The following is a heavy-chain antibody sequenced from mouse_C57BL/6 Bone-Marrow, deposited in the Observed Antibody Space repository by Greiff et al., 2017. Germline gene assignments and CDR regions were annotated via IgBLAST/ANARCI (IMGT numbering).Heavy chain of an antibody. CDR3: ARKGDYFYGSSYAY. CDR2: IYPRSGNT. Sequence: QVQLKESGAELARPGASVKLSCKASGYTFTSYGISWVKQRTGQGLEWIGEIYPRSGNTYYNVKFKGKATLTADKSSSTAYMELRSLTSEDSAVYFCARKGDYFYGSSYAYWGQGTLVTVSA. D-gene: IGHD1-1*01. CDR1: GYTFTSYG. J-gene: IGHJ3*01. V-gene: IGHV1-81*01.